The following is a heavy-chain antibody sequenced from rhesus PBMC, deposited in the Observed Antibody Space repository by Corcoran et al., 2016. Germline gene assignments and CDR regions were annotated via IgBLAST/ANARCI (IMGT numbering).Heavy chain of an antibody. CDR1: GGSISSGYYY. Sequence: VQLQESGPGLVKPSETLSLTCAVSGGSISSGYYYWGWIRQPPGKGLEGIGYITDSGSTSYNPSLKSRVTISRDTSKNQFSLKLSSVTTADTAVYYCAAVAGVDYWGQGVLVTVSS. J-gene: IGHJ4*01. V-gene: IGHV4-122*02. CDR3: AAVAGVDY. D-gene: IGHD4-29*01. CDR2: ITDSGST.